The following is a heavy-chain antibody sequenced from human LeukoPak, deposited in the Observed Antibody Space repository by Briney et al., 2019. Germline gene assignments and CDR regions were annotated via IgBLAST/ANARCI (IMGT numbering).Heavy chain of an antibody. J-gene: IGHJ4*02. Sequence: SETLSLTCAVYGGSFSGYYWSWIRQPPGKGLEWIGEINHSGSTNYNPSLKSRVTISVDTSKNQFSLKLSSATAADTAVYYCARAGSSVAGRGALFDYWGQGTLVTVSS. V-gene: IGHV4-34*01. D-gene: IGHD6-19*01. CDR2: INHSGST. CDR3: ARAGSSVAGRGALFDY. CDR1: GGSFSGYY.